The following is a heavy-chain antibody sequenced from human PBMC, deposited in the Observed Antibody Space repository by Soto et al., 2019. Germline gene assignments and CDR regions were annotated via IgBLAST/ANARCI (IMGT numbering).Heavy chain of an antibody. V-gene: IGHV1-3*01. D-gene: IGHD6-19*01. Sequence: GASVKVSCKASGYTFTNYGVHWVRQAPGQRLEWMGWINAGDGNTKNSRNFQGRVTITRDTSASTAYMELSSLRSEDTAVYYCVRDGAVAGNINFDFWGQGTWVTSPQ. CDR1: GYTFTNYG. CDR3: VRDGAVAGNINFDF. J-gene: IGHJ4*02. CDR2: INAGDGNT.